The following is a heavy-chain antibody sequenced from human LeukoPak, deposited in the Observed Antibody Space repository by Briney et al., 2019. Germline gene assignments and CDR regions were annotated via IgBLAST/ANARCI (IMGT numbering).Heavy chain of an antibody. J-gene: IGHJ4*02. CDR1: GFTYSSYD. D-gene: IGHD1-26*01. CDR2: ISGGGVST. V-gene: IGHV3-23*01. CDR3: ARDNPSGSYNYYFDC. Sequence: SGGSLRLSCAASGFTYSSYDMSWVRQAPGKGLEWVSGISGGGVSTYYADSVKGRFTISRDNAKNSLYLQMNSLRAEDTAVYYCARDNPSGSYNYYFDCWGQGTLVTVSS.